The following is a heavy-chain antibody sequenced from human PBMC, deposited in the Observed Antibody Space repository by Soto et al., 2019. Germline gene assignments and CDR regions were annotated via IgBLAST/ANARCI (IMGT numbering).Heavy chain of an antibody. Sequence: VQLVESGGGLVQPGGSLRLYCAASGFMFSTYSMNWVRQAPGKGLEWISYIRISGSSSTSTTYYADSVKGRFTISRDNVKNSLYLQMNSLRDEDTAVYYCARDGDSSSWTDSDYRGQGTLVTVSS. D-gene: IGHD6-13*01. J-gene: IGHJ4*02. CDR1: GFMFSTYS. CDR2: IRISGSSSTSTT. CDR3: ARDGDSSSWTDSDY. V-gene: IGHV3-48*02.